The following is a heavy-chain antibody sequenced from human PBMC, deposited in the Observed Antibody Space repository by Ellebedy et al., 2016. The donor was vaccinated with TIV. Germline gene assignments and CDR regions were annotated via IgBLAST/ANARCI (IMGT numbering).Heavy chain of an antibody. J-gene: IGHJ5*02. CDR1: GNTFAKDW. V-gene: IGHV5-51*01. Sequence: GESLKISCNVSGNTFAKDWIAWVRQTPGEGQQWRGIIYPGDSDTMYSPAFQGQVTISVDKSINHAYLRWNSLTVSDSAMYYCAIKLPNGFDPWGQGSLVTVSS. D-gene: IGHD1-26*01. CDR3: AIKLPNGFDP. CDR2: IYPGDSDT.